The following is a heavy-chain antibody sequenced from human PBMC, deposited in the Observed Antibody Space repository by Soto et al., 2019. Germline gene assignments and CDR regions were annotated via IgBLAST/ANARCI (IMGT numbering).Heavy chain of an antibody. CDR2: IKSDGSGT. D-gene: IGHD5-18*01. CDR1: GFPFSSYW. Sequence: EVQLVESGGGLVQPGGSLRLSCAASGFPFSSYWMHWVRQVPGKGPMWVSRIKSDGSGTYYADSVQGRFIMSRDNAQDTLHLQMNSLRVEDTAVYYCVRGDGDYHEGNGYLGRHWGQGTLVTVSS. J-gene: IGHJ4*02. V-gene: IGHV3-74*01. CDR3: VRGDGDYHEGNGYLGRH.